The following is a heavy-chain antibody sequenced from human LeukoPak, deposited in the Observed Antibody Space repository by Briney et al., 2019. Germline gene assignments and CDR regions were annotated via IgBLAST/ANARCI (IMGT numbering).Heavy chain of an antibody. V-gene: IGHV5-51*01. J-gene: IGHJ3*02. CDR1: GYTFTTYW. Sequence: GESLKISCKGSGYTFTTYWIGWVRQMPGKGLEWMVIIYPGDSDTRYNTSVQGQVSISADKSISTAYLQWSSLKTSDTAMYYCARLGSSTWKDAFDIWGQGTMVTVSS. D-gene: IGHD6-13*01. CDR2: IYPGDSDT. CDR3: ARLGSSTWKDAFDI.